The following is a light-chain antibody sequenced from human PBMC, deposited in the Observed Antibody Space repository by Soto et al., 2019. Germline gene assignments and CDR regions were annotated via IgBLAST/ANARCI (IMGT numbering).Light chain of an antibody. Sequence: DIQMTQSPSTLSASVGDTVTITCRASESIDNWLAWYQQKPGKAPKLLIFAASTLVRGVPSRFSGRGSVTEFTLPSSSLQADDYATFYCQQYHTDWTFGQGTKVEIK. J-gene: IGKJ1*01. CDR3: QQYHTDWT. CDR1: ESIDNW. V-gene: IGKV1-5*01. CDR2: AAS.